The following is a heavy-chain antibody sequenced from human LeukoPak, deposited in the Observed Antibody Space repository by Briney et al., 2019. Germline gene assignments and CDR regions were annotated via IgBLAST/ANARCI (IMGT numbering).Heavy chain of an antibody. Sequence: GGSLRLSCAASGFTFSDYYMSWIRQAPGKGLEWVSYTSSSGSTIYYADSVKGRFTISRDNAKNSLYLQMNSLRAEDTAVYYCARAAYSSTWYSRYFDLWGRGTLVTVSS. J-gene: IGHJ2*01. CDR1: GFTFSDYY. V-gene: IGHV3-11*04. D-gene: IGHD6-13*01. CDR2: TSSSGSTI. CDR3: ARAAYSSTWYSRYFDL.